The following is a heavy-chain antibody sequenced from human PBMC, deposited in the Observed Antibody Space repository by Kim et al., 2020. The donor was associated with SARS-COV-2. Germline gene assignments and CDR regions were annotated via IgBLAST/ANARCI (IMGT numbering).Heavy chain of an antibody. V-gene: IGHV5-10-1*01. J-gene: IGHJ6*02. CDR3: ARRVRIAAAGTWGRYSYYGMDV. CDR2: IDPSDSYT. D-gene: IGHD6-13*01. CDR1: GYSFTSYW. Sequence: GESLKISCKGSGYSFTSYWISWVRQMPGKGLEWMGRIDPSDSYTNYSPSFQGHVTISADKSISTAYLQWSSLKASDTAMYYCARRVRIAAAGTWGRYSYYGMDVWGQGTTVTVSS.